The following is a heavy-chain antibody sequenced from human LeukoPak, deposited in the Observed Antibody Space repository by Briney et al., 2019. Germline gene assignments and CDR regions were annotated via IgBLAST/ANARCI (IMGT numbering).Heavy chain of an antibody. J-gene: IGHJ4*02. Sequence: GALRLSCAASGFTFSNYAMHWVRQAPGKGLEWVAVISYDGSNKYYADSVKGRFTISRDNSKNTLYLQMNSLRSEDTAVYYCATRQTYFDWLLHFDYWGQGTLVTVSS. CDR3: ATRQTYFDWLLHFDY. D-gene: IGHD3-9*01. CDR2: ISYDGSNK. CDR1: GFTFSNYA. V-gene: IGHV3-30-3*01.